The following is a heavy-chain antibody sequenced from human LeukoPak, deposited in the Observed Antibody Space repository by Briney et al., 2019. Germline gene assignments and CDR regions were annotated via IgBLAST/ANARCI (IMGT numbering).Heavy chain of an antibody. V-gene: IGHV5-51*01. CDR2: INPINFDS. D-gene: IGHD4-23*01. J-gene: IGHJ4*02. Sequence: GESLKISCQGSGYSFPNYWIGWVRQMSGKGLEWVGIINPINFDSRYSPSFQSQVTISADKSISTAYLQWSSLKASDTAMYYCARLDYGGVFDYWGQGTLVTVSS. CDR3: ARLDYGGVFDY. CDR1: GYSFPNYW.